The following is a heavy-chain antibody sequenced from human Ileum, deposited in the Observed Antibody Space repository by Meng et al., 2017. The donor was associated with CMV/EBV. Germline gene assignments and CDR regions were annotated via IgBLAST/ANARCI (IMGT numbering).Heavy chain of an antibody. J-gene: IGHJ4*02. D-gene: IGHD5-12*01. CDR1: GFSLSTSGVG. Sequence: FCGFSLSTSGVGVGWVRQPPGKALEWLALIYWDDDKRYSPSLKSRLTITKDTSKNQVVLTMTNMDPEDTATYYCAHLIVGTISFDYWGQGTLVTVSS. V-gene: IGHV2-5*02. CDR2: IYWDDDK. CDR3: AHLIVGTISFDY.